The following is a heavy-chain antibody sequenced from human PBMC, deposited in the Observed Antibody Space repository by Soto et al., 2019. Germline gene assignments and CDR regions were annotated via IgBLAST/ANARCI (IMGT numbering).Heavy chain of an antibody. CDR2: IFYSGST. CDR1: GGSISSGDYY. Sequence: PSETLSLTCTVSGGSISSGDYYWXWIRQPPGKGLERIGYIFYSGSTYYNPSLKSRVTISVDTSKNQFSLKLSSVTAADTAVHSCVRYHGARAYFDYWGQGSLVTVSP. CDR3: VRYHGARAYFDY. D-gene: IGHD4-17*01. J-gene: IGHJ4*02. V-gene: IGHV4-30-4*01.